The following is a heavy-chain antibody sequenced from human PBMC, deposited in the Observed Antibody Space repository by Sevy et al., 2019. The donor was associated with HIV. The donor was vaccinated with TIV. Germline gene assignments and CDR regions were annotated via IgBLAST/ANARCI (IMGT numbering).Heavy chain of an antibody. J-gene: IGHJ4*02. CDR1: GFTFSSYA. CDR3: ARDPHAVPHWGSFDS. CDR2: ISYDGSNK. V-gene: IGHV3-30-3*01. D-gene: IGHD3-16*01. Sequence: GGSLRLSCAASGFTFSSYAMHWVRQAPGKGLEWVAVISYDGSNKYYADSVKGRFTISRDNSKNTLYLQMNSLRAEDTAMYFCARDPHAVPHWGSFDSWGQGTLVTVSS.